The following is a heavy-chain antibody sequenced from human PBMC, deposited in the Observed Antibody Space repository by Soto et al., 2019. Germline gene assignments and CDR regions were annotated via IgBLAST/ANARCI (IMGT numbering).Heavy chain of an antibody. J-gene: IGHJ4*02. D-gene: IGHD3-3*01. CDR3: ARVVFPRNYDFWSGYYPDY. Sequence: SVKVSCKASGGTFSSYAISWVRQAPGQGLEWMGGIIPIFGTANYAQKFQGRVTITADESTSTAYMELSSLRSEDTAVYYCARVVFPRNYDFWSGYYPDYWGQGTLVTVSS. CDR2: IIPIFGTA. V-gene: IGHV1-69*13. CDR1: GGTFSSYA.